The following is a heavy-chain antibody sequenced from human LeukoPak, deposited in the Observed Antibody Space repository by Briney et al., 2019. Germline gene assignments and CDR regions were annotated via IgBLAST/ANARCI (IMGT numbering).Heavy chain of an antibody. J-gene: IGHJ6*02. V-gene: IGHV1-2*02. CDR1: GYIFTGYY. D-gene: IGHD3-9*01. CDR3: ARDFDVARWGRYYYGMDV. CDR2: INPNSGGT. Sequence: ASVKVSCKASGYIFTGYYMHWVRQAPGQGLEWMGWINPNSGGTNYAQKFQGRVTMTRDTSISTAYMELSRLRSDDTAVYYCARDFDVARWGRYYYGMDVWGQGTTVTVSS.